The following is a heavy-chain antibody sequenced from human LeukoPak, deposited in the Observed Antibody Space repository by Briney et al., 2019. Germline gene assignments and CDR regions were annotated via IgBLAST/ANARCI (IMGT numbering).Heavy chain of an antibody. D-gene: IGHD6-19*01. J-gene: IGHJ4*02. CDR2: INHSGST. CDR3: AIDTSGRSY. CDR1: GGSISSSSYY. V-gene: IGHV4-39*07. Sequence: SETLSLTCTVSGGSISSSSYYWGWIRQPPGKGLEWIGEINHSGSTNYNPSLKSRVTLSVDTSKNQFSLKLSSVTAADTGVYYCAIDTSGRSYWGQGTLVTVSS.